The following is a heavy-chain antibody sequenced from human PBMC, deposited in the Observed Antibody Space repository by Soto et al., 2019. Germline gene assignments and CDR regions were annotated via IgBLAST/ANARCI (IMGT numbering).Heavy chain of an antibody. Sequence: SETLSLTCAVYGGSCSGYYWSWIRQPPGKGLEWIGEINHSGSTNYNPSLKSRVTISVDTSKNQFSLKLSSVTAADTAVYYCARWGIAVAGTYYYYYGMDVWGQGTTVTVSS. V-gene: IGHV4-34*01. D-gene: IGHD6-19*01. CDR1: GGSCSGYY. CDR2: INHSGST. J-gene: IGHJ6*02. CDR3: ARWGIAVAGTYYYYYGMDV.